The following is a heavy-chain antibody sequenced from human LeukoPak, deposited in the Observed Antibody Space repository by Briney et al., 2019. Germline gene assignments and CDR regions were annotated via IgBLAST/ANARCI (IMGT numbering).Heavy chain of an antibody. V-gene: IGHV1-69*13. CDR1: GGTFSSYA. CDR2: IIPISGTA. D-gene: IGHD3-22*01. J-gene: IGHJ4*02. Sequence: ASVKVSCKASGGTFSSYAISWVRQAPGQGLEWMGGIIPISGTANYAQKFQGRVTITADESTSTAYMELNSLRAEDTAVYYCAKSSYYDASGYYREYYFDSWGQGTLVTVSS. CDR3: AKSSYYDASGYYREYYFDS.